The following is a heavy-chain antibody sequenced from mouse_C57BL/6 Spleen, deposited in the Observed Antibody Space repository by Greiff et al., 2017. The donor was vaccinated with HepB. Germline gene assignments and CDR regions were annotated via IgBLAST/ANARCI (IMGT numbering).Heavy chain of an antibody. Sequence: DVKLVESGGGLVKPGGSLKLSCAASGFTFSSYAMSWVRQTPEKRLEWVATISDGGSYTYYPDNVKGRFTISRDNAKNNLYLQMSHLKSEDTAMYYCARENYVLYAMDYWGQGTSVTVSS. CDR3: ARENYVLYAMDY. D-gene: IGHD1-1*01. CDR1: GFTFSSYA. V-gene: IGHV5-4*03. J-gene: IGHJ4*01. CDR2: ISDGGSYT.